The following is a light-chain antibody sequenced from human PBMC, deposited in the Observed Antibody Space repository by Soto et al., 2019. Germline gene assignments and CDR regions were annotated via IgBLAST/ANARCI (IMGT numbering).Light chain of an antibody. CDR1: SSDIGDHNS. V-gene: IGLV2-14*03. J-gene: IGLJ2*01. CDR2: GVS. Sequence: QSALTQPASVSGSPGQSITISCTGTSSDIGDHNSVSWYLQQPGKAPKLIIYGVSNRPSGVSNRFSGSKSGNSASLTISGLQAEDEADYYCRSYTTSTTVIFGGGTKVTVL. CDR3: RSYTTSTTVI.